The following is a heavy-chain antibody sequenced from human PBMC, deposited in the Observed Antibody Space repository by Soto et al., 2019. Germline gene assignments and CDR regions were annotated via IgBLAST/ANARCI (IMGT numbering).Heavy chain of an antibody. Sequence: SETLSLTCTVSGGSISSYYWSWIRQPPGKGLEWIGYIYYSGSTNYNPSLKSRVTISVDTSKNLFSLKLSSVTAADTAVYYCARGGHSYGYYYYYGMDVWGQGTTVTVSS. D-gene: IGHD5-18*01. CDR2: IYYSGST. J-gene: IGHJ6*02. CDR1: GGSISSYY. V-gene: IGHV4-59*01. CDR3: ARGGHSYGYYYYYGMDV.